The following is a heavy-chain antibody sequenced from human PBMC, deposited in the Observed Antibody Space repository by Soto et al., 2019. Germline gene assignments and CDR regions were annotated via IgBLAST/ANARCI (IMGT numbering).Heavy chain of an antibody. D-gene: IGHD3-3*01. CDR1: GGSVSSGSYY. CDR2: IYYSGST. CDR3: AGAATIFGVVIL. Sequence: SETLSLTCTVSGGSVSSGSYYWSWIRQPPGKGLEWIGYIYYSGSTNYNPSLKSRVTISVDTSKNQFSLKLSSVTAADTAVYYCAGAATIFGVVILWGQGTLVTVSS. J-gene: IGHJ4*02. V-gene: IGHV4-61*01.